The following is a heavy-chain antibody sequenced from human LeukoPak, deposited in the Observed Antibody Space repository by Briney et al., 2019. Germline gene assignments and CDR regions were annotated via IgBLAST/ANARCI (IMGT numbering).Heavy chain of an antibody. V-gene: IGHV3-73*01. D-gene: IGHD5-18*01. CDR1: GFTFSGSA. J-gene: IGHJ4*03. CDR2: IRSKANNYAT. Sequence: EGSLRLSCAASGFTFSGSAMHWVRQASGKGLEWVGRIRSKANNYATAYAASVNGRFTISRDDSKNTAYLQMNSLKAEDTAVYYCSRLRGGYSFGSFDYWGHGALVTVSS. CDR3: SRLRGGYSFGSFDY.